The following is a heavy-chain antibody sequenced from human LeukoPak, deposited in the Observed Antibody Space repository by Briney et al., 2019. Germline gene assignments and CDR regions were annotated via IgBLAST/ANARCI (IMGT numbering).Heavy chain of an antibody. CDR2: IYSSGNT. CDR1: GVSFSTYY. V-gene: IGHV4-4*07. Sequence: SETLSLTCIVSGVSFSTYYWTWIRQPAGKGPEWIGRIYSSGNTNYNPSLESRVTMSIDTSKHQFSLKLTSVTAADTAVYYCARERGILRGDAFDLWGQGTMVTVSS. J-gene: IGHJ3*01. CDR3: ARERGILRGDAFDL. D-gene: IGHD1-26*01.